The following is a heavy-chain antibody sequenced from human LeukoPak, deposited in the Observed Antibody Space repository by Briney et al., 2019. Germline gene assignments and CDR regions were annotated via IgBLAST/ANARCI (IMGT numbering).Heavy chain of an antibody. CDR3: ARDFRIAARAGSFVGGY. V-gene: IGHV1-18*01. Sequence: ASVKVSCKASGYTFTSYGISWVRQAPGQGLEWMGWISAYNGNTNYAQKLQGRVTMTTDTSTSTAYMELRSLRSDDTAVYYCARDFRIAARAGSFVGGYWGQGTLVTASS. CDR1: GYTFTSYG. D-gene: IGHD6-6*01. CDR2: ISAYNGNT. J-gene: IGHJ4*02.